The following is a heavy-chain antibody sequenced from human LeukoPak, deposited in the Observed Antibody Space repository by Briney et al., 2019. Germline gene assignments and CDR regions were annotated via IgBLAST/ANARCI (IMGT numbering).Heavy chain of an antibody. CDR3: ARDRGSVYRSDYFDY. J-gene: IGHJ4*02. V-gene: IGHV3-7*01. CDR1: GFTFSSYW. D-gene: IGHD3-16*02. CDR2: IKQDGSEK. Sequence: GGSLRLSCAASGFTFSSYWMSWVRQAPGKGLEWVANIKQDGSEKHYVDSVKGRFTISRDNAKNSLYLQMNSLRAEDTAVYYCARDRGSVYRSDYFDYWGQGTLVTVSS.